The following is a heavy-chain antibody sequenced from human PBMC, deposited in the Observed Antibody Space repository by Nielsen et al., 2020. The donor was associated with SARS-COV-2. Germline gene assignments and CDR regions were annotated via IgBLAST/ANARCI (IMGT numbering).Heavy chain of an antibody. D-gene: IGHD3-16*01. CDR2: ISWNSGSI. CDR3: AGGGFDY. V-gene: IGHV3-9*01. Sequence: GGSLRLSCAASGFTFDDYAMHWVRQAPGKGLEWVSGISWNSGSIGYADSVKGRFTISRDNAKNSLYLQMNSLRAEDTAVYYCAGGGFDYWGQGTLVTVSS. CDR1: GFTFDDYA. J-gene: IGHJ4*02.